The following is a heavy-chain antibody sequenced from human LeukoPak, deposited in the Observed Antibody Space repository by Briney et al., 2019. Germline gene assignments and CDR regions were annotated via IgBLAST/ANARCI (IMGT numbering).Heavy chain of an antibody. Sequence: GGSLRLSCAASGFTFNSYAFNWVRQAPGKGLEWVSYISSSSNVIYYTDSVKGRFTISRDNARNLLSLQMNSLRAEDTAVYYCARGDPIYDFWSGGDYWDQGSLVTVSS. D-gene: IGHD3-3*01. V-gene: IGHV3-48*01. CDR1: GFTFNSYA. J-gene: IGHJ4*02. CDR3: ARGDPIYDFWSGGDY. CDR2: ISSSSNVI.